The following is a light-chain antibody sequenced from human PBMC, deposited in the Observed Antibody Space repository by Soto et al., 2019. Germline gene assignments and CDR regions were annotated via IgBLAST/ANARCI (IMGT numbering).Light chain of an antibody. CDR1: SSNIGASSD. Sequence: QSVLTQPPSVSGAPGQRVTISWTGSSSNIGASSDVHWYQQLPGTAPKLLIYGNTNRPSGVPDRFSGSKSGTSASLAITGLQAEDEADYYCQSFDGSLSGYVFGTGTKLTVL. V-gene: IGLV1-40*01. J-gene: IGLJ1*01. CDR3: QSFDGSLSGYV. CDR2: GNT.